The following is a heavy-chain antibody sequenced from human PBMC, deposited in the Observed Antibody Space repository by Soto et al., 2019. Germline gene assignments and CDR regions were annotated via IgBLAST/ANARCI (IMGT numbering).Heavy chain of an antibody. Sequence: GGSLRLSCAASGFTFSSYGMHWVRQAPGKGLEWVAVIWYDGSNKYYADSVKGRFTISRDNSKNTLYLQMNSLRAEDTAVYYCARGHLAGVIQAFDIWGQGTMVTVSS. CDR2: IWYDGSNK. D-gene: IGHD2-21*01. CDR1: GFTFSSYG. J-gene: IGHJ3*02. CDR3: ARGHLAGVIQAFDI. V-gene: IGHV3-33*08.